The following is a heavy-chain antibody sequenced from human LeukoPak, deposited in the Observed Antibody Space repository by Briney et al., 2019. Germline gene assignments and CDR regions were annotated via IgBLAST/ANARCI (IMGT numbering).Heavy chain of an antibody. V-gene: IGHV4-39*07. J-gene: IGHJ4*02. CDR1: GGSISSSSYY. CDR3: ASNDREANSPVAGTLEDY. D-gene: IGHD6-19*01. Sequence: SETLSLTCTVSGGSISSSSYYWGWIRQPPGKGLEWIGSIYYSGSTYYNPSLKSRVTISVDTSKNQFSLKLSSVTAADTAVYYCASNDREANSPVAGTLEDYWGQGTLVTVSS. CDR2: IYYSGST.